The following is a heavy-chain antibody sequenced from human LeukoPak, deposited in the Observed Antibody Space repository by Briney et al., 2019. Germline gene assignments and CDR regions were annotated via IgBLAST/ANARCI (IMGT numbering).Heavy chain of an antibody. J-gene: IGHJ4*02. V-gene: IGHV1-2*02. CDR3: ARGGGSGYAHFDY. Sequence: ASVKVSCKASGYTFTGYYMHWVRQAPGQGLEWMGWINPNSGGTNYAQKFQGRVTMTTDTSTSTAYMELRSLRSDDTAVYYCARGGGSGYAHFDYWGQGTLVTVSS. CDR1: GYTFTGYY. CDR2: INPNSGGT. D-gene: IGHD3-22*01.